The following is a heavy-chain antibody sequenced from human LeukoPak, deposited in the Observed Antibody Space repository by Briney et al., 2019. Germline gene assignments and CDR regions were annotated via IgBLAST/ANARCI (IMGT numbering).Heavy chain of an antibody. D-gene: IGHD6-25*01. Sequence: GGSLRLSCAASGFTFDDYAMHWVRQAPGKGLEWVSGISWNSGSIGYADSVKGRFTISRDNAKNSLYLQMNSLRAEDTAVYYCARLGQRDAFDIWGQGTMVTVSS. V-gene: IGHV3-9*01. CDR3: ARLGQRDAFDI. CDR1: GFTFDDYA. J-gene: IGHJ3*02. CDR2: ISWNSGSI.